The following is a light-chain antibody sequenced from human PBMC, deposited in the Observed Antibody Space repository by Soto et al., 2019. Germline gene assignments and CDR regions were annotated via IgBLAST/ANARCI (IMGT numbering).Light chain of an antibody. J-gene: IGKJ1*01. CDR2: GTS. V-gene: IGKV3-15*01. CDR3: QQYSIWPGT. CDR1: QSVSSD. Sequence: EIVMTQSPATLSVSPGEGATLSCRASQSVSSDLAWYQQKAGQAPRLLIYGTSTRATGVPARFSGSGSGTEFTLTISSLQSEDFAVYYCQQYSIWPGTFGQGTKVEVK.